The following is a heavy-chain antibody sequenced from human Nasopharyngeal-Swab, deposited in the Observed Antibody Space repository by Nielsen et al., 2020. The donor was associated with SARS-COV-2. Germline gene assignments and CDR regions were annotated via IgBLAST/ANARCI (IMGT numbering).Heavy chain of an antibody. J-gene: IGHJ5*02. CDR3: VRDQAMARPNWFDP. CDR1: GYTFTRYA. CDR2: IATPTGHP. D-gene: IGHD5-18*01. V-gene: IGHV7-4-1*02. Sequence: ASVKDYCKASGYTFTRYAINWLRQAPGQGPEWMGWIATPTGHPTYAQGFTGRFVFSLDTSVATAYLHINSLKTEDTAIYYCVRDQAMARPNWFDPWGQGTLVTVSS.